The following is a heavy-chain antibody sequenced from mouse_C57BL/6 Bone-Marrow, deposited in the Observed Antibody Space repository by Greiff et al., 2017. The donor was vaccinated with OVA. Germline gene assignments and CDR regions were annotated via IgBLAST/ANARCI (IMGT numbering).Heavy chain of an antibody. CDR1: GFTFSDYG. Sequence: EVQLVESGGGLVQPGGSLKLSCAASGFTFSDYGMAWVRQAPRTGPEWVAFISNLAYSIYYADPVTGRFTISRENAKNTLYLEMSSLRSEDTAMYYCARRGYGLYYAMDYWGQGTSVTVSS. D-gene: IGHD2-2*01. CDR2: ISNLAYSI. V-gene: IGHV5-15*01. J-gene: IGHJ4*01. CDR3: ARRGYGLYYAMDY.